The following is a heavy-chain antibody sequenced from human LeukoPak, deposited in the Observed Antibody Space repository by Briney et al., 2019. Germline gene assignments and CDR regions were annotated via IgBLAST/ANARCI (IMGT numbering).Heavy chain of an antibody. V-gene: IGHV3-23*01. J-gene: IGHJ4*02. Sequence: PGGSLRLSCAASGFTFNTYAMSWVRQAPGKGLEWVSGISGSDGSTNYADSVKGRFTISRENSKNTLYLQMNSLRAEDTAVYYCAKVQYYYDSSGALYFDYWGQGTLVTVSS. CDR3: AKVQYYYDSSGALYFDY. D-gene: IGHD3-22*01. CDR2: ISGSDGST. CDR1: GFTFNTYA.